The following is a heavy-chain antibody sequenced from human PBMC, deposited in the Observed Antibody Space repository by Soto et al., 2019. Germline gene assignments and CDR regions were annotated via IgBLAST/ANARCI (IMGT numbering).Heavy chain of an antibody. CDR1: GGSISSGDYY. V-gene: IGHV4-30-4*01. CDR2: IYYSGST. D-gene: IGHD4-17*01. Sequence: QVQLQESGPGLVKPSQTLSLTCTVSGGSISSGDYYWSWIRQPPGKGLEWIGYIYYSGSTYYNPSLSSRLTISVATSKNQFSMKLSSVTAADTAVYCCARLGPTTVPTSYFTGNYNGMDVWCQGTTVSVSS. J-gene: IGHJ6*02. CDR3: ARLGPTTVPTSYFTGNYNGMDV.